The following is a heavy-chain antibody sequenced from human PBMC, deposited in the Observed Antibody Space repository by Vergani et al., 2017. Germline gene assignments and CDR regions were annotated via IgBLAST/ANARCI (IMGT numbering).Heavy chain of an antibody. CDR1: RSSFPRSW. Sequence: EVQLVQSGAEVQKPGDSLSISCTASRSSFPRSWPPLLPPTPRNALAWAGRIYPIDSYTTYSPSFQGHATISADTPISTAYLQWSSLKASETAMYYCARHVLNYGSGIYYPYPLKDWFDPWGQGTLVTVSS. J-gene: IGHJ5*02. CDR3: ARHVLNYGSGIYYPYPLKDWFDP. CDR2: IYPIDSYT. D-gene: IGHD3-10*01. V-gene: IGHV5-10-1*01.